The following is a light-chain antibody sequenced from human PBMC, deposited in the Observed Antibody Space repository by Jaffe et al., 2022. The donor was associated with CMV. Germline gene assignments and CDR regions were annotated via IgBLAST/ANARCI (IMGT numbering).Light chain of an antibody. CDR3: QQFNRYPRT. J-gene: IGKJ1*01. CDR2: AAS. CDR1: QGISSS. Sequence: DIQLTQSPSFLSASVGDRVTITCRASQGISSSVAWYQQKPGIAPKLLIYAASTLQIGVPSRFSGSGSETEFTLTISSLQPEDQATYYCQQFNRYPRTFGQGTKVEI. V-gene: IGKV1-9*01.